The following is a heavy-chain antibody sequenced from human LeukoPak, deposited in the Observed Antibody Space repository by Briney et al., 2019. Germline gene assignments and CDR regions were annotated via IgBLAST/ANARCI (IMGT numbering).Heavy chain of an antibody. V-gene: IGHV1-69*13. CDR2: IIPIFGTA. CDR3: ARGRRIAARPRYYYYYMDV. D-gene: IGHD6-6*01. CDR1: GGTFSSYA. J-gene: IGHJ6*03. Sequence: SVKVSCKASGGTFSSYAISWVRQAPGQGLEWMGGIIPIFGTANYAQKFQGRVTITADESTSTAYMELSSLRSEDTAVYYCARGRRIAARPRYYYYYMDVWGKGTTVTVSS.